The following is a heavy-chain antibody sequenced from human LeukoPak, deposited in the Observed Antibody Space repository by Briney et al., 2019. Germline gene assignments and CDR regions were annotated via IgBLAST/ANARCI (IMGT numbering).Heavy chain of an antibody. CDR2: INPNSGGT. CDR3: ARGGDYGDYFSY. J-gene: IGHJ4*02. D-gene: IGHD4-17*01. V-gene: IGHV1-2*02. CDR1: GYTFTSYA. Sequence: ASVKVSCKASGYTFTSYAMNWVRQAPGQGLEWMGWINPNSGGTNYAQKFQGRVTMTRDTSISTAYMELSRLRSDDTAVYYCARGGDYGDYFSYWGQGTLVTVSS.